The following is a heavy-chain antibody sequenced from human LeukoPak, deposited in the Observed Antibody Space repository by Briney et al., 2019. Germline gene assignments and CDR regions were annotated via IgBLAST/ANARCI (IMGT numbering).Heavy chain of an antibody. J-gene: IGHJ6*02. CDR1: GFTFSSYW. V-gene: IGHV3-74*01. D-gene: IGHD6-6*01. CDR2: INSDGSST. CDR3: ARRKQLESAYYYYGMDV. Sequence: PGGSLRLSCAASGFTFSSYWMHWVRQAPGKGLAWVSRINSDGSSTSYADSVKGRFTISRDNAKNTLYLQMNSLRAEDTAVYYCARRKQLESAYYYYGMDVWGQGTTVTVSS.